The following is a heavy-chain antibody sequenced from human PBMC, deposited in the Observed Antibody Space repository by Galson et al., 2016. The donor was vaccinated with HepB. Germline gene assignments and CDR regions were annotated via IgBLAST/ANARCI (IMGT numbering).Heavy chain of an antibody. D-gene: IGHD3-3*01. V-gene: IGHV3-74*01. CDR1: GFTFSSYW. Sequence: SLRLSCAASGFTFSSYWMHWVRQAPGKGLVWISRINSDGSSTSYADSVKGRFTISRDNAKNTLYLQMNSLRAEDTAVYYCARVNHDFWSQNEGWFDPWGQGTLVTVSS. J-gene: IGHJ5*02. CDR2: INSDGSST. CDR3: ARVNHDFWSQNEGWFDP.